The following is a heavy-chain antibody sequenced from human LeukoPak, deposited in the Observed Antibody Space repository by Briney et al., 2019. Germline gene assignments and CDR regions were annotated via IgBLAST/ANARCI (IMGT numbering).Heavy chain of an antibody. J-gene: IGHJ4*02. Sequence: GGSLRLSCGASGFTFNIYTMNWVRQSPGKGLEWVSSISSSSSNLYYADSVKGRFTISRDNAKNSLYLQMNSLRAEDTAVYYCARVAGYCDSTSNCYSDYWGQGTLVTVSS. V-gene: IGHV3-21*01. CDR3: ARVAGYCDSTSNCYSDY. CDR1: GFTFNIYT. CDR2: ISSSSSNL. D-gene: IGHD2-2*01.